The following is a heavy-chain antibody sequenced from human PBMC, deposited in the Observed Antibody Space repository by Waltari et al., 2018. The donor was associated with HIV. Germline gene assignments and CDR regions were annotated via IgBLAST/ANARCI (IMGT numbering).Heavy chain of an antibody. D-gene: IGHD1-26*01. CDR1: GGSFSGYY. V-gene: IGHV4-34*01. CDR3: ARLRRRHTSGSYYVLDY. Sequence: QVQLQQWGAGLLKPSETLSLTCAVYGGSFSGYYWSWIRQPPGKGLEWIGEINHSGSTNYNPSLKSRVTISVDTSKNQFSLKLSSVTAADTAVYYCARLRRRHTSGSYYVLDYWGQGTLVTVSS. J-gene: IGHJ4*02. CDR2: INHSGST.